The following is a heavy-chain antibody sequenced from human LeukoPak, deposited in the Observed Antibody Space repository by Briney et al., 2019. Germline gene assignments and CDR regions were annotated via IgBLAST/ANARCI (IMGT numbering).Heavy chain of an antibody. V-gene: IGHV3-7*01. Sequence: PGGSLRLSCAVSGFTFTTYWMSWVRQAPGKGLECVANIKEDGSEKAYVDSVKGRFTISRDDAKNSLYLQMNNLRAEDTALYYCARHKDRGSTSWYADPFDIWGQGTMVTVSS. J-gene: IGHJ3*02. CDR2: IKEDGSEK. D-gene: IGHD2-2*01. CDR3: ARHKDRGSTSWYADPFDI. CDR1: GFTFTTYW.